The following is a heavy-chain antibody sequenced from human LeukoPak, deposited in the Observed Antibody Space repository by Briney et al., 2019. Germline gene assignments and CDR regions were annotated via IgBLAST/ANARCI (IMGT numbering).Heavy chain of an antibody. D-gene: IGHD3-3*01. CDR3: ASSYDFWSGYFDY. CDR1: GFTLSNYW. Sequence: GGSLRLSCAASGFTLSNYWMIWIRQAPGKGREWGSSISSSSSYIYYADSVKGRFTISRDNAKNSLYLQMNSLRAEDTAVYYCASSYDFWSGYFDYWGQGTLVTVSS. V-gene: IGHV3-21*01. J-gene: IGHJ4*02. CDR2: ISSSSSYI.